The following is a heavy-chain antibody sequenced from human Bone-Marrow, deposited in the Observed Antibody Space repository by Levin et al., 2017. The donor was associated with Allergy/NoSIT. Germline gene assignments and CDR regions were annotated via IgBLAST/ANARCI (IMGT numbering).Heavy chain of an antibody. V-gene: IGHV3-23*01. CDR1: GFTFSSYA. D-gene: IGHD6-13*01. CDR2: ISGSGGST. Sequence: GGSLRLSCAASGFTFSSYAMSWVRQAPGKGLEWVSAISGSGGSTYYADSVKGRFTISRDNSKNTLYLQMNSLRAEDTAVYYCAKDQGGRGQLVPYYYYGMDVWGQGTTVTVSS. J-gene: IGHJ6*02. CDR3: AKDQGGRGQLVPYYYYGMDV.